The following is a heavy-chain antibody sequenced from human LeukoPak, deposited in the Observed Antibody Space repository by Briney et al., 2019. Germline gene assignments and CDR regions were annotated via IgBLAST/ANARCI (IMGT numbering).Heavy chain of an antibody. J-gene: IGHJ6*03. D-gene: IGHD6-13*01. CDR2: ISWDGGST. V-gene: IGHV3-43D*03. CDR1: GFTFDDYA. CDR3: AKGSSSWYDYYYYYMDV. Sequence: GGSLRLSCAASGFTFDDYAMHWVRQAPGKGLEWVSLISWDGGSTYYADSVKGRFTISRDNSKNSLYLRMNSLRAEDTALYYCAKGSSSWYDYYYYYMDVWGKGTTVTVSS.